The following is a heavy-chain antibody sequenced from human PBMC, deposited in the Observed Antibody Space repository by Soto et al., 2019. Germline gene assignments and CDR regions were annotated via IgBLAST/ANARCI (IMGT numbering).Heavy chain of an antibody. D-gene: IGHD2-8*01. CDR1: GYTFTDHY. V-gene: IGHV1-2*02. Sequence: ASVKVSCKTSGYTFTDHYMHWVRQAPGQGLEWMGWINPNSGGTNYAQKFQGRVTMTRDTSISTAYMELSRLRSDDTAMYYCASCTNGACFLYGMDVWGHGTTVTVSS. J-gene: IGHJ6*02. CDR2: INPNSGGT. CDR3: ASCTNGACFLYGMDV.